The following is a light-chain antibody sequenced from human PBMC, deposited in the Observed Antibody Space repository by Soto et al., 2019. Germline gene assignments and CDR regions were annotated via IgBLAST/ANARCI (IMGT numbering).Light chain of an antibody. Sequence: EIVLTQSPGTLSLSPGERATLSCRASQSVSSSFLAWYQQKPGQAPRLLIYDASTRATGIPDRFSGSGSGKDFTLTISRLEPEDFAVYYCQQYDSSPWTFGQGTKVEIK. CDR1: QSVSSSF. J-gene: IGKJ1*01. CDR2: DAS. CDR3: QQYDSSPWT. V-gene: IGKV3-20*01.